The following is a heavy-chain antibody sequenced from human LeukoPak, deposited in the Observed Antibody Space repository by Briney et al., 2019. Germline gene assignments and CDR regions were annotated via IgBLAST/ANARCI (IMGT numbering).Heavy chain of an antibody. CDR2: ISGSGGSA. CDR3: ARNYGDYYVY. Sequence: GGSLRLSCAASGFTFSSYAMTWVRQAPGKGLEWVSTISGSGGSAYYADSVKGRFTISRDNSKNTLYLQMNSLRAEDTAVYYCARNYGDYYVYWGQGTLVTVSS. V-gene: IGHV3-23*01. D-gene: IGHD4-17*01. J-gene: IGHJ4*02. CDR1: GFTFSSYA.